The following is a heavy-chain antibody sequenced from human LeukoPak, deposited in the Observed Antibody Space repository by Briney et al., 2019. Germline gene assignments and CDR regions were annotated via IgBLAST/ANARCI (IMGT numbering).Heavy chain of an antibody. CDR1: GFPFRNYD. V-gene: IGHV3-13*05. J-gene: IGHJ4*02. D-gene: IGHD3-10*01. Sequence: GGSLRLSCAASGFPFRNYDMHWVRQPTGRGLEWVSGISTTGGPYYPDSVEGRFTISRENGKNSLYLQMNSLRVGDTAVYYCARGNVSGWAFDYWGQGTLVTVSS. CDR3: ARGNVSGWAFDY. CDR2: ISTTGGP.